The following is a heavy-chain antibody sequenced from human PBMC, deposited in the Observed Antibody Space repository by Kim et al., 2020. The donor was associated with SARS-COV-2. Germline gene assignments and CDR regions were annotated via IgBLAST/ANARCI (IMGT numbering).Heavy chain of an antibody. CDR3: AKDRDYYGSGSYYFHAFDI. Sequence: ARFTITRDNSKNTLYLQMNSRKAEDTAVYYCAKDRDYYGSGSYYFHAFDIWGQGTMVTVSS. D-gene: IGHD3-10*01. V-gene: IGHV3-23*01. J-gene: IGHJ3*02.